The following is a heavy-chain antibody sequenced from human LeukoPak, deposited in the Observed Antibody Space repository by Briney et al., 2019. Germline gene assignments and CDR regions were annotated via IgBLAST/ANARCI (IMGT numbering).Heavy chain of an antibody. J-gene: IGHJ4*02. CDR3: DY. CDR1: GYTFTSYG. D-gene: IGHD5-12*01. V-gene: IGHV1-18*04. Sequence: ASVKVSCKASGYTFTSYGISWVRQAPGQGLEWMGWISAYNGNTNYAQKLQGRVTMTTDTSTSTAYCCARRLPGYSGYEGYFDYWGQGTLVTVSS. CDR2: ISAYNGNT.